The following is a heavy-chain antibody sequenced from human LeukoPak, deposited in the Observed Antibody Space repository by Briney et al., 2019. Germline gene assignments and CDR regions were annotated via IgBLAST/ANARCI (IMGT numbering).Heavy chain of an antibody. CDR1: GFTFSDYH. V-gene: IGHV3-11*01. D-gene: IGHD2-2*03. CDR2: ISISAGTI. CDR3: AKDLDIVAHGMDV. Sequence: PGGSLRLSCAASGFTFSDYHMSWVRQAPGKGLEWVSYISISAGTIYYADSVKGRFTISRDNAKNSLYLQMNSLRAEDTALYYCAKDLDIVAHGMDVWGQGTTVTVSS. J-gene: IGHJ6*02.